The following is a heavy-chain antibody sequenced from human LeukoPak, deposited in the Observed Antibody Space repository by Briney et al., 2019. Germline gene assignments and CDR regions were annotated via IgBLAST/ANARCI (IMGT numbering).Heavy chain of an antibody. J-gene: IGHJ4*02. CDR1: GGSISSSSYY. CDR2: IYYSGST. Sequence: PSETLSLTCTVSGGSISSSSYYWGWIRQPPGKGLEWIGSIYYSGSTYYNPSLKSRVTISVDTSKSQFSLKLSSLTAADTAVYYCARLKGLVIYFDYWGQGTLVTVSS. CDR3: ARLKGLVIYFDY. D-gene: IGHD2/OR15-2a*01. V-gene: IGHV4-39*01.